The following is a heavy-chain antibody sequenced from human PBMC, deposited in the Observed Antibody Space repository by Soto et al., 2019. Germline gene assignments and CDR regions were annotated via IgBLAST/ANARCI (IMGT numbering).Heavy chain of an antibody. V-gene: IGHV4-4*02. CDR2: IHHSGST. CDR1: GASISSEQY. Sequence: QMQLQESGPGLVKASETLSLTCAVSGASISSEQYWTWVRQPPGKGLEWIGDIHHSGSTNNNPSLRSRPLMSVDTSKNQFSLTLNSATAADTAVYYGARSFGWYAIDQWGQGTLVTVSS. CDR3: ARSFGWYAIDQ. D-gene: IGHD6-19*01. J-gene: IGHJ4*02.